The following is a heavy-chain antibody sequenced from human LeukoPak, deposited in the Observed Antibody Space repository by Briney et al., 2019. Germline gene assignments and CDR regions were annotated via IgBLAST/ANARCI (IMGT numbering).Heavy chain of an antibody. J-gene: IGHJ4*02. CDR2: ISYDGSNK. CDR1: GFTFSSYG. Sequence: PGGSLRLSCAASGFTFSSYGMHWVRQAPGKGLEWVAVISYDGSNKYYADSVKGRFTISRDNDKNSVHLQMNNLRAEDTAVYYCARGGGMRSWYDFDYWGQGILVTVSS. D-gene: IGHD6-13*01. V-gene: IGHV3-30*03. CDR3: ARGGGMRSWYDFDY.